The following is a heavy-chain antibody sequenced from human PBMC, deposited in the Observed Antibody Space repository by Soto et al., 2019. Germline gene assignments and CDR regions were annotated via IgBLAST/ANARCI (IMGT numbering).Heavy chain of an antibody. D-gene: IGHD1-26*01. CDR1: GNTFSYRY. V-gene: IGHV1-45*02. J-gene: IGHJ4*02. CDR2: ITPFSGDV. CDR3: ASGGAGSGPFTWELPDH. Sequence: QMQLVQSGAEVKKTGSSVTVSCKALGNTFSYRYLHWVRQAPGQALEWMGWITPFSGDVHYAQKFQERVTLTRARSINTAYMRMSSLRSEDTAIYCCASGGAGSGPFTWELPDHWGQGTLVTVSS.